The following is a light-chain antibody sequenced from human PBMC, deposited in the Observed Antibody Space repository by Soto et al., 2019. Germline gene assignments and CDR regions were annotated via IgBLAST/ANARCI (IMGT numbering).Light chain of an antibody. Sequence: DIQMTQSPSTLSASVGDRVTITCRASQSISSWLAWYQQKPGKAPKFLIYKASSFESGVPSRFRGSGSATEFTPTISGLQPDDLATYYCQQYNIWYTFGQGTKLEIK. CDR2: KAS. CDR3: QQYNIWYT. CDR1: QSISSW. V-gene: IGKV1-5*03. J-gene: IGKJ2*01.